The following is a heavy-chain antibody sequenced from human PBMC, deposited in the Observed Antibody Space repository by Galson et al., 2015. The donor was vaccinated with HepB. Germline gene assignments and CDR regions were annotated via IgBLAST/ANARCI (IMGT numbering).Heavy chain of an antibody. CDR2: ISGRGDNT. V-gene: IGHV3-23*01. J-gene: IGHJ5*02. Sequence: SLRLSCAASGLTCSGCAMNWVRQAPGKGLEWVSAISGRGDNTYYADSVKGRFTVSRDNSKNTVYLQMNSLRAEDTAVYYCANGTLSYYDYDSSGYWKPGWFDPWGQGTLVTVSS. CDR1: GLTCSGCA. CDR3: ANGTLSYYDYDSSGYWKPGWFDP. D-gene: IGHD3-22*01.